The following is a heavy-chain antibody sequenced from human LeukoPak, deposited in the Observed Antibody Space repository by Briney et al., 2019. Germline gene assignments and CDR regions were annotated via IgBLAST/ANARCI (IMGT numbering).Heavy chain of an antibody. Sequence: PSETLSLTCTVSGGSISSYYWSWIRQPAGKGLEWIGRIYTSGSTNYNPSLKSRVTMSVDTSKNQFSLKLSSVTAADTAVYYCARGYSSSWSRYYFDYWGQGTLVTGSS. J-gene: IGHJ4*02. D-gene: IGHD6-13*01. V-gene: IGHV4-4*07. CDR2: IYTSGST. CDR1: GGSISSYY. CDR3: ARGYSSSWSRYYFDY.